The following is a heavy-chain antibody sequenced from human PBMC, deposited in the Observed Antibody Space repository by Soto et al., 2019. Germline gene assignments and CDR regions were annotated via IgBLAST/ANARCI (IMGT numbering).Heavy chain of an antibody. CDR2: IYWDDDK. D-gene: IGHD2-2*01. V-gene: IGHV2-5*02. CDR3: AHTKKVGYCISTSCYVDY. CDR1: GFSLSTSGVG. Sequence: QITLKESGPPLVKPTQTLTLTCTFSGFSLSTSGVGVGWIRQPPGKALEWLALIYWDDDKRYSPSLKSRLTITKDTSKNQVVLTMTNMDPVDTATYYCAHTKKVGYCISTSCYVDYWGQGTLVTVSS. J-gene: IGHJ4*02.